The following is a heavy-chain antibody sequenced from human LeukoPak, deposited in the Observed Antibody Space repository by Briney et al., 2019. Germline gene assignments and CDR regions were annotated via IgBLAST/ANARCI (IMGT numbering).Heavy chain of an antibody. CDR1: GYTFTSYY. V-gene: IGHV1-46*01. D-gene: IGHD1-26*01. CDR2: INPSGGST. Sequence: GASVKVSCKASGYTFTSYYMHWVRQAPGQGLEWMGIINPSGGSTSYAQKFQGRVTMTTDTSMSTAYMDLRSLRPDDTAVYYCARARSDNYYQCDYWGQGTLVTVSS. J-gene: IGHJ4*02. CDR3: ARARSDNYYQCDY.